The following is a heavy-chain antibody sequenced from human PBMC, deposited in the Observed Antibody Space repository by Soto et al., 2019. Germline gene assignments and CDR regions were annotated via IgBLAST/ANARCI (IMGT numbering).Heavy chain of an antibody. CDR3: AREQYDY. CDR2: ISYDGSNK. CDR1: GFTFGSYA. J-gene: IGHJ4*02. V-gene: IGHV3-30-3*01. Sequence: QVQLVDSGGDVVQPGRSLRLSCAASGFTFGSYAMHWVRQAPDKGLEWVTLISYDGSNKYYADSVKGRFTISRDNSKNTLYLQMNSLRVEDTAVYYCAREQYDYWGQGTLVTVSS. D-gene: IGHD4-4*01.